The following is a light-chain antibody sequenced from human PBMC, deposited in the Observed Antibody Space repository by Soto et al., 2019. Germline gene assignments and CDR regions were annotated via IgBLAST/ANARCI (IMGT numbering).Light chain of an antibody. CDR3: QKYDSAPLT. J-gene: IGKJ4*01. Sequence: DIQMTQSPSSLSASVGDRVTITCRASQGIDSNLAWYQQKAGKAPKLLVYAASTLQSGVPFRFSGSGSGTKFPLIISSLQPDDVATYFGQKYDSAPLTFGGGTEVEIK. CDR2: AAS. V-gene: IGKV1-27*01. CDR1: QGIDSN.